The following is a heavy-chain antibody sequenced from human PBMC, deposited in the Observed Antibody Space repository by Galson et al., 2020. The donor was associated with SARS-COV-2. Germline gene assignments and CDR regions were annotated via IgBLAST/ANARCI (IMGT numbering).Heavy chain of an antibody. CDR1: GESISTSTSY. J-gene: IGHJ4*02. V-gene: IGHV4-39*02. CDR3: ASRPIYSSGYYDF. CDR2: IHSGGST. D-gene: IGHD3-22*01. Sequence: SETLSLTCTVSGESISTSTSYWAWIRQPPGMALEWIGSIHSGGSTYLNPSLKSPVTFSLDTSKNHIPRRLTSVTAADTAVYHGASRPIYSSGYYDFWGQGVLVTVSS.